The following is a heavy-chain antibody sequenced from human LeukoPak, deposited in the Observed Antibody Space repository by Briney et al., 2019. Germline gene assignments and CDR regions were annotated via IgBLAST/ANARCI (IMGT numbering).Heavy chain of an antibody. J-gene: IGHJ5*02. D-gene: IGHD3-10*01. CDR2: SSAYNGNT. CDR1: GYTFTNYG. V-gene: IGHV1-18*01. CDR3: ARNNGVLWFGEGIWFDP. Sequence: GASVTDSFKASGYTFTNYGISWVRQAPGQGREWMGWSSAYNGNTNYAQKLQGRVTMTTDTSTSTAYMELRSLRSDDTAVYYCARNNGVLWFGEGIWFDPWGQGTLVTVSS.